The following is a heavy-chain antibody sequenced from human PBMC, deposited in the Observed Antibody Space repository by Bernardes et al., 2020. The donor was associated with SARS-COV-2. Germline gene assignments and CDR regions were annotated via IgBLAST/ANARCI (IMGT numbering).Heavy chain of an antibody. V-gene: IGHV3-73*01. Sequence: GGSLRLSCVASGFTFSGSTMHWVRQVSGKGLEWVGRIRSKAYNYATTYAASMEGRFTISRDDSKNAAYLQMNSLKTDDTAVYYCARVSPIEAAYYDAFDIWGQGTVVTVSS. CDR2: IRSKAYNYAT. CDR1: GFTFSGST. D-gene: IGHD3-10*01. J-gene: IGHJ3*02. CDR3: ARVSPIEAAYYDAFDI.